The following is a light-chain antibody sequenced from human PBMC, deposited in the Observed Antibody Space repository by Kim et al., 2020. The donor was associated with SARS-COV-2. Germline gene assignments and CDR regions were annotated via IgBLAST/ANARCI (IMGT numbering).Light chain of an antibody. J-gene: IGLJ1*01. CDR1: STKRDSNP. CDR3: AAWDDSLNGYV. CDR2: SNN. Sequence: GQRVTISCSGSSTKRDSNPENGYQQLPGTAPKPLIYSNNQRPSGVRERFSGSKSGPSASLAIGGLQSEDEADYYCAAWDDSLNGYVFGTGTKVTVL. V-gene: IGLV1-44*01.